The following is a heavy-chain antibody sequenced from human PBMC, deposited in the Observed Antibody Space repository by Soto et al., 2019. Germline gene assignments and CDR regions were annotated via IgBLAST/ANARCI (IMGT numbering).Heavy chain of an antibody. CDR2: IYPDDSDT. Sequence: GESLKISCQASGYSFPNDRIGWVRQMPGKGLEWMAIIYPDDSDTKYSPSFQGQVTISADKSISTAYLQWSSLKASDTAMYYCATQGHDTSGYRVDYWGQGTLVTVSS. CDR3: ATQGHDTSGYRVDY. CDR1: GYSFPNDR. V-gene: IGHV5-51*01. D-gene: IGHD3-22*01. J-gene: IGHJ4*02.